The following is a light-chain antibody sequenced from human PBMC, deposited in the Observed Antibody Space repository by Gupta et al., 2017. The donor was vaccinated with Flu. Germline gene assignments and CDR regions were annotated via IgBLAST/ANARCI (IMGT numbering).Light chain of an antibody. CDR3: QSYDSSRSAWV. Sequence: QSVLTQPPSVSGAPGQRVTIPCTGSSSNIGAGYDVPWYQQLPGTAPKLLIYGNSNRPSGVPDRFSGSKSGTSASLAITGLQAEDEADYYCQSYDSSRSAWVFGGGTKLTVL. J-gene: IGLJ3*02. CDR1: SSNIGAGYD. CDR2: GNS. V-gene: IGLV1-40*01.